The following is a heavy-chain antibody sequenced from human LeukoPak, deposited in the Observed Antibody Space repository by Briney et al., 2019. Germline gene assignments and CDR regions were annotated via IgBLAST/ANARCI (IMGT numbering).Heavy chain of an antibody. D-gene: IGHD5-12*01. CDR1: GFTFRSYW. Sequence: GGCLRLSCAASGFTFRSYWMTGVRRARGKGLEGVANIKPDGTKTSSADFVKGRFTISRDNAKTSLYLKMSSLRAEDTAVYYCARDSGYSGYDYTPIDYWGQGTLVTVSS. CDR3: ARDSGYSGYDYTPIDY. CDR2: IKPDGTKT. J-gene: IGHJ4*02. V-gene: IGHV3-7*01.